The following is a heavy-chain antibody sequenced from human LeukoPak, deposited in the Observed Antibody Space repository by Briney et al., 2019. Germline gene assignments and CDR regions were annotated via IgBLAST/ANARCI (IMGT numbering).Heavy chain of an antibody. J-gene: IGHJ4*02. D-gene: IGHD1-1*01. CDR1: GGSFSGYY. CDR2: INHSGST. Sequence: SETLSLTCAVYGGSFSGYYWSWIRQPPGKGLEWIGEINHSGSTNYNPSLKSRVTISVDTSKNQFSLKLSSVTAADTAVYYCAIVGTDELLFDYWGQGTLVTVSS. V-gene: IGHV4-34*01. CDR3: AIVGTDELLFDY.